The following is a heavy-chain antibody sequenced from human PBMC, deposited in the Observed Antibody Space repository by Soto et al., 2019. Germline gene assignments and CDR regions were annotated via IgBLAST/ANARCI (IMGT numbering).Heavy chain of an antibody. CDR1: GFTFSSYS. CDR2: ISSSSSYI. J-gene: IGHJ4*02. D-gene: IGHD3-22*01. CDR3: ARSYYDSSSEPSYFYY. V-gene: IGHV3-21*01. Sequence: GGSLRLSCAASGFTFSSYSMNWVRQAPGKGLEWVSSISSSSSYIYYADSVKGRFTISRDNAKNSLYLQMNSLRAEDTAVYYCARSYYDSSSEPSYFYYWGQGTLVTVSS.